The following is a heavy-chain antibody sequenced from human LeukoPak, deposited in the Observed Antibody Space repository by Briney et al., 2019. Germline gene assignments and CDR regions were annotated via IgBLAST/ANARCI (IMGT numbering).Heavy chain of an antibody. CDR1: GFTFSTYG. CDR3: AREDRGYSYGQFDY. J-gene: IGHJ4*02. Sequence: GGTLRLSCAASGFTFSTYGMSWVRQAPGKGLEWVSAIRGSGESTYYADSVKGRFTISRDNSKNTLYLQMNSLRAEDTAVYYCAREDRGYSYGQFDYWGQGTLVTVSS. D-gene: IGHD5-18*01. V-gene: IGHV3-23*01. CDR2: IRGSGEST.